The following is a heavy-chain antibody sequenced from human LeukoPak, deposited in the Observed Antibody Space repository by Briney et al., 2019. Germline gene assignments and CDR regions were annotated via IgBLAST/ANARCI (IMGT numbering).Heavy chain of an antibody. CDR1: GFTFSSYW. D-gene: IGHD1-26*01. Sequence: GGSLRLSCAGSGFTFSSYWMSWVRQAPGKGLKWVANIKQDGSEKYYVDSVKGRFTISRDNANNSLYLQMNSLRAEDTAVYYCARGGSEGATKRSGTDYWGQGTLVTVSS. CDR2: IKQDGSEK. CDR3: ARGGSEGATKRSGTDY. V-gene: IGHV3-7*01. J-gene: IGHJ4*02.